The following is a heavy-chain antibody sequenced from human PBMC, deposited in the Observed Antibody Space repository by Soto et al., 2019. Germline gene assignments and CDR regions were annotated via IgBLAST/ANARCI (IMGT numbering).Heavy chain of an antibody. CDR3: AREREPSWFEDGMDV. J-gene: IGHJ6*02. Sequence: GGSLRLSCAASGFTFSSYGMHWVRQAPGKGLEWVAVIWYDGSNKYYADSVKGRFTISRDNSKNTLYLQMNSLRAEDTALYYCAREREPSWFEDGMDVWGQGTTVTVSS. CDR2: IWYDGSNK. V-gene: IGHV3-33*01. D-gene: IGHD3-10*01. CDR1: GFTFSSYG.